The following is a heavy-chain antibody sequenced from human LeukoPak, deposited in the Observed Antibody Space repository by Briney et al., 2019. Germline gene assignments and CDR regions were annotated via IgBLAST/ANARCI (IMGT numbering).Heavy chain of an antibody. CDR2: ISASGGTT. CDR3: AKEPREYCSSTSCPNWFDS. D-gene: IGHD2-2*01. V-gene: IGHV3-23*01. Sequence: GGSLRLSCAASGFTFNNYAMSWVRQAPGKGLEWVSAISASGGTTYYADSVKGRFTISRDNSENTLFLQMNSLRAEDTAVYYCAKEPREYCSSTSCPNWFDSWGQGTLATVSS. J-gene: IGHJ5*01. CDR1: GFTFNNYA.